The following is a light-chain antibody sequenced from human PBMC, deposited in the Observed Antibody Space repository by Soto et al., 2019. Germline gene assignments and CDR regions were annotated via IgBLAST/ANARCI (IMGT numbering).Light chain of an antibody. CDR1: QSVSTS. CDR2: DAS. J-gene: IGKJ1*01. Sequence: IVLTQSPVTLALSPGERAVLSCRASQSVSTSLAWHQHKPGQAPRLFIYDASKRAPGIPARFSGSGSGTDFTLTISSLEPEDIAVYYCQVRDVWTSFGQGTKV. CDR3: QVRDVWTS. V-gene: IGKV3-11*01.